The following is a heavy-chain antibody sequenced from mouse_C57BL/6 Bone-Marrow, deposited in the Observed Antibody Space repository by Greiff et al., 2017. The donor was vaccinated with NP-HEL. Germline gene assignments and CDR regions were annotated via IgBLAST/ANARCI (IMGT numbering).Heavy chain of an antibody. V-gene: IGHV1-18*01. Sequence: VQLQQSGPELVKPGASVKIPCKASGYTFTDYNMDWVKQSHGKSLEWIGDINPNNGGTIYNQKFKGKATLTVDQSSSTAYMELRSLTSEDTAVEYCARRGDSYYYGSSPFAYWGQGTLVTVSA. CDR2: INPNNGGT. CDR3: ARRGDSYYYGSSPFAY. CDR1: GYTFTDYN. J-gene: IGHJ3*01. D-gene: IGHD1-1*01.